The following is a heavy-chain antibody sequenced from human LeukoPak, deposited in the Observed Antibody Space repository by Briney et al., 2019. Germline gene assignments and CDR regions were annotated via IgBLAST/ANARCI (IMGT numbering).Heavy chain of an antibody. CDR2: IYSGGST. D-gene: IGHD3-22*01. Sequence: GGSLRLSCAASGFTVSSNYMSWVRQAPGKGLEWVSVIYSGGSTYYADSVKGRFTISRDNSKNTLYLQMNSLRAEDTAVYYCARNYYVSSGQSYWGQGTLVTVSS. CDR3: ARNYYVSSGQSY. J-gene: IGHJ4*02. V-gene: IGHV3-66*01. CDR1: GFTVSSNY.